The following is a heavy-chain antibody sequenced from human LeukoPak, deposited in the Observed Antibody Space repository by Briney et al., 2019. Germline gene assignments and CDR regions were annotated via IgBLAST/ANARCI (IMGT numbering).Heavy chain of an antibody. Sequence: GGSLRLSCEASGFTFSSKYMSWVRQAPGKGLEWVSVTDSGGSTYYADSVRGRFTISRDNSKNTLYLQMNSLRAEDTAVYYCARAGRLAPVFDYWGQGTLVTVSS. CDR3: ARAGRLAPVFDY. V-gene: IGHV3-53*01. CDR1: GFTFSSKY. D-gene: IGHD6-19*01. CDR2: TDSGGST. J-gene: IGHJ4*02.